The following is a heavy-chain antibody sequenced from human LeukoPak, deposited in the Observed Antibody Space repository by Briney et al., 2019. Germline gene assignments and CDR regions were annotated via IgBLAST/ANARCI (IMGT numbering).Heavy chain of an antibody. V-gene: IGHV4-61*02. D-gene: IGHD6-13*01. CDR2: IYTSGST. Sequence: SETLSLTCTVSGGSISSGSYYWSWIRQPAGKGLEWIGRIYTSGSTNYNPSLKSRFTISVDTSKNQFSLKLSSVTAADTAVYYCAQMGIAVRIDYWGQGTLVTVSS. CDR1: GGSISSGSYY. CDR3: AQMGIAVRIDY. J-gene: IGHJ4*02.